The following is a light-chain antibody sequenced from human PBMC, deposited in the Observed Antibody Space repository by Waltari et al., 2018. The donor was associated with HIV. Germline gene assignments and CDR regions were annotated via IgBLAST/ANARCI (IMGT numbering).Light chain of an antibody. Sequence: EIVLTQPPGSLYSSPGESATLSCRASQTISNNFLAWYQQKPGQTPRLLIYGASTRATAIPDRFTGSGSGTDFTLTITRLEPEDSGVYYCQQYGRSPPVTFGQGTRLEIK. CDR2: GAS. CDR3: QQYGRSPPVT. V-gene: IGKV3-20*01. CDR1: QTISNNF. J-gene: IGKJ5*01.